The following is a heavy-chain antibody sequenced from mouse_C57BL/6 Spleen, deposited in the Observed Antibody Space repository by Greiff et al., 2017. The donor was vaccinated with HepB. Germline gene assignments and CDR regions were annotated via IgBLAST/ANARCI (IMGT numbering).Heavy chain of an antibody. Sequence: QVQLQHPGAELVMPGASVKLSCKASGYTFTSYWMHWVKQRPGQGLEWIGEIDPSDSYTNYNQKFKGKSTLTVDKSSSTAYMQLSSLTSEDSAVYYCARIYYGSSNWYSDVWGTGTTVTVSS. D-gene: IGHD1-1*01. CDR1: GYTFTSYW. CDR2: IDPSDSYT. CDR3: ARIYYGSSNWYSDV. J-gene: IGHJ1*03. V-gene: IGHV1-69*01.